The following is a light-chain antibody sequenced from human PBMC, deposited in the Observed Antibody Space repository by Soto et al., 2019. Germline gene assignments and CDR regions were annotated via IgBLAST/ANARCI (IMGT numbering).Light chain of an antibody. CDR1: SSDVGGYNS. Sequence: QSALSQPDSVSGSPGQSITISCTGTSSDVGGYNSVSWYQQHPGKAPKFIIYEVSRRPSGVSNRFSGSKSGNTASLTISGLQAEDEADYYCSSFTTSTTYVFGPGTKVTVL. CDR3: SSFTTSTTYV. J-gene: IGLJ1*01. V-gene: IGLV2-14*01. CDR2: EVS.